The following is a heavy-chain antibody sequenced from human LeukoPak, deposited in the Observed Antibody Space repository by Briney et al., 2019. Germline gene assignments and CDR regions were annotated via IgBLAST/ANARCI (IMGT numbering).Heavy chain of an antibody. CDR3: ATRVATMIVVSGAFDI. D-gene: IGHD3-22*01. CDR1: GYTLTELS. J-gene: IGHJ3*02. Sequence: ASVKVSCKVSGYTLTELSMHWVRQAPGKGLEWMGGFDPEDGETIYAQKFQGRVTMTEDTSTDTAYMELSSLRSEDTAVYYCATRVATMIVVSGAFDIWGQGTMVIVSS. V-gene: IGHV1-24*01. CDR2: FDPEDGET.